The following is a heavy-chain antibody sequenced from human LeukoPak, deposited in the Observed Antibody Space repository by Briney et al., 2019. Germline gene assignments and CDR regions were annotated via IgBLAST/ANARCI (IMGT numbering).Heavy chain of an antibody. Sequence: GESLKISCKGSGYSFTSYWIGWVRQIPGKGLEWMGTIYPGDSDTRYSPSFQGQVTISADKSISTAYLQWSSLKASDTAMYYCARPALGELSLLDYWGQGTLVTVSS. J-gene: IGHJ4*02. CDR1: GYSFTSYW. D-gene: IGHD3-16*02. CDR3: ARPALGELSLLDY. V-gene: IGHV5-51*01. CDR2: IYPGDSDT.